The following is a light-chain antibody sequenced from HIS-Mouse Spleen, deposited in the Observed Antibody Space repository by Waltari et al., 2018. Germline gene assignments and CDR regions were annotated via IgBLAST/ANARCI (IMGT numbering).Light chain of an antibody. CDR3: YSTDSSGNHRV. CDR1: ALPKKY. J-gene: IGLJ2*01. Sequence: SYELTQPPSVSVSPGQTARITCPGDALPKKYAYWYQQNSGQAPGLVIYEDSKRPSGTPERFSGSSSGTMATLTISGAQVEDEADYYCYSTDSSGNHRVFGGGTKLTVL. V-gene: IGLV3-10*01. CDR2: EDS.